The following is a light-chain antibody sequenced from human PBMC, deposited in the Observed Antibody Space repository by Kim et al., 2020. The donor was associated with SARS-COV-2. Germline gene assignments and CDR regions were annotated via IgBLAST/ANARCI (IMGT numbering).Light chain of an antibody. Sequence: HSVTISCPGNNSDGGVYNYVSWYQQHPGKAPKVMIYEVTKRPSGVPDRFSGSKSGNTASLTVSGLQAEDEGDYYCTSYAGSNNYYVFGTGTQLTVL. CDR1: NSDGGVYNY. J-gene: IGLJ1*01. CDR3: TSYAGSNNYYV. CDR2: EVT. V-gene: IGLV2-8*01.